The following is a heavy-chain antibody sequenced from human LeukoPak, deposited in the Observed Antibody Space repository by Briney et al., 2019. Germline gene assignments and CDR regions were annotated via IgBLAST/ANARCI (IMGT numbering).Heavy chain of an antibody. CDR3: AHSQNYYESSCYYSSFDY. CDR2: IYWDDAK. J-gene: IGHJ4*02. CDR1: GFSLRTTGVG. V-gene: IGHV2-5*02. Sequence: SGPTLVKPTQTLTLTCTFSGFSLRTTGVGVGWIRQPPGKALEWLALIYWDDAKRYSPSLKRRLTITKDTSKNQVVLTMTNMDPMDKATYFCAHSQNYYESSCYYSSFDYWGQGTLVTVSS. D-gene: IGHD3-22*01.